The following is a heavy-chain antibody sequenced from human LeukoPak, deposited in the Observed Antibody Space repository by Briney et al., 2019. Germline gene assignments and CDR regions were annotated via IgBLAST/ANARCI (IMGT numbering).Heavy chain of an antibody. Sequence: SVTVSCKASGSTFTSSAMQWVRQARGQRLEGIGWIVVGSGNTNYAQKFQEKVTITRDMSTSTAYMELSSLRSEDPAVYYCAAGYYDFWSGYLGKSVGWGQGTLVTVSS. CDR3: AAGYYDFWSGYLGKSVG. D-gene: IGHD3-3*01. CDR2: IVVGSGNT. J-gene: IGHJ4*02. CDR1: GSTFTSSA. V-gene: IGHV1-58*02.